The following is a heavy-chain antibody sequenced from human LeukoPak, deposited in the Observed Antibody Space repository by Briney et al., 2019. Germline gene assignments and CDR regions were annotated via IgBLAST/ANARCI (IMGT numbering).Heavy chain of an antibody. CDR3: ARDPNSSSWSGFLYYFDY. D-gene: IGHD6-13*01. V-gene: IGHV6-1*01. Sequence: SQTLSLTCAISGDSVSSNSAAWNWIRQSPSRDLEWLGRTYYRSKWYNDYAVSVKSRITINPDTSKNQFSLQLNSVTPEDTAVYYCARDPNSSSWSGFLYYFDYWGQGTLVTVSS. J-gene: IGHJ4*02. CDR1: GDSVSSNSAA. CDR2: TYYRSKWYN.